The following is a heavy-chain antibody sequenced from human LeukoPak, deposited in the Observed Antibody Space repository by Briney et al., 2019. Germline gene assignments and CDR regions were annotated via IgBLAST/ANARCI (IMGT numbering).Heavy chain of an antibody. CDR3: AKDHDSSGWYYWFDP. V-gene: IGHV3-23*01. CDR1: GFTFSSYA. Sequence: QSGGSLRLSCVASGFTFSSYAMSWVRQAPGKGLEWVSAISGSGGSTYYADSVKGRFTISRDNSKNTLYLQMNSLRAEDTAVYYCAKDHDSSGWYYWFDPWGQGTLVTVSS. CDR2: ISGSGGST. J-gene: IGHJ5*02. D-gene: IGHD6-19*01.